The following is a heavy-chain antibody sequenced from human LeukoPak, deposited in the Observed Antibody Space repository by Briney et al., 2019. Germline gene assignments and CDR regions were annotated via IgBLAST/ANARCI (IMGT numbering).Heavy chain of an antibody. CDR3: AGGEPSDM. CDR1: GLTFSSYW. CDR2: IKQDGSVK. V-gene: IGHV3-7*01. J-gene: IGHJ3*02. Sequence: GGSLSLACVASGLTFSSYWMSWFRQAPGKGLEWVANIKQDGSVKQYVDSVKGRFSISRDNARNSLYLQMNSLRAEDTAVYYCAGGEPSDMWGQGTMASDSS.